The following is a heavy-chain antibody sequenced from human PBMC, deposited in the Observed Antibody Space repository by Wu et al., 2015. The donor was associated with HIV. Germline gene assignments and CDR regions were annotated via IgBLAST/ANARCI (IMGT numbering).Heavy chain of an antibody. CDR2: INPSENRV. D-gene: IGHD5-24*01. J-gene: IGHJ3*02. V-gene: IGHV1-46*03. CDR3: ANRNRVGNMEAFDI. CDR1: GYTFTGYY. Sequence: QVQLVQSGAEVRKPGASVRVSCKTSGYTFTGYYIHWVRQAHGQGLEWVGVINPSENRVSYAQTFQGRVTMTRDTSTNTAYMELRSLKTEDTAVYFCANRNRVGNMEAFDIWGQGTKVIVSS.